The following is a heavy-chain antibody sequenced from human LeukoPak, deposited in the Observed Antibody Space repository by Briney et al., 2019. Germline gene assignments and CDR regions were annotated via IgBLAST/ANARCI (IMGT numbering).Heavy chain of an antibody. V-gene: IGHV1-69-2*01. CDR2: VDPEDGET. Sequence: ATVKISCKVSGCTFTDYYMNWVLQAPGKGLEWIGPVDPEDGETIYAEKFQGRVTITADTSTDTAYMELSSLRSEDTAVYYCATPLEGYWGQGTLVTVSS. J-gene: IGHJ4*02. CDR3: ATPLEGY. CDR1: GCTFTDYY.